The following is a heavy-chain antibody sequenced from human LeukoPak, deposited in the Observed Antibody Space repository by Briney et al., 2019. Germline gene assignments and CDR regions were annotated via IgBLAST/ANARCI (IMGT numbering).Heavy chain of an antibody. J-gene: IGHJ4*02. CDR1: GYTFTVTGYY. V-gene: IGHV1-2*02. Sequence: ASVKVSCKASGYTFTVTGYYIHWVRQAPGQGLEWMGWMSPNSDATNYAQKFQDRVTMTRDTSISTAYMELSRLTSDDTAVYYCARDGHGGNSFDFWGQGTLVTVSS. CDR2: MSPNSDAT. D-gene: IGHD4-23*01. CDR3: ARDGHGGNSFDF.